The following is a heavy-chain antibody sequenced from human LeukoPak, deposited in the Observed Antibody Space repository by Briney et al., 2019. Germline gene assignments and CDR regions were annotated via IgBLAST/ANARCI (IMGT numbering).Heavy chain of an antibody. V-gene: IGHV5-51*01. CDR3: ARRRGPAAIFVWYFDY. D-gene: IGHD2-2*01. J-gene: IGHJ4*02. Sequence: GESLKISCKGSGYRFTSYWIGWVRQMPGKGLEWMGIIYPGDSDTRYSPSFQGQVTISADKSISTAYLQWSSLKASDTAMYYCARRRGPAAIFVWYFDYWGQGTLVTVSS. CDR1: GYRFTSYW. CDR2: IYPGDSDT.